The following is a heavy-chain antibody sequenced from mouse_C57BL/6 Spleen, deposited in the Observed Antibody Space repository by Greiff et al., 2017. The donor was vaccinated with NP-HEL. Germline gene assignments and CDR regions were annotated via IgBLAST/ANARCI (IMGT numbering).Heavy chain of an antibody. V-gene: IGHV1-69*01. CDR2: IDPSDSYT. CDR1: GYTFTSYW. Sequence: QVQLQQPGAELVMPGASVKLSCKASGYTFTSYWMHCVKQRPGQGLEWIGEIDPSDSYTNYNQNFKGKSTFTVDKSSSTAYMQLSSLTSEDSAVYECARGRDGYSGDFDYWGQGTTLTVSS. D-gene: IGHD2-3*01. CDR3: ARGRDGYSGDFDY. J-gene: IGHJ2*01.